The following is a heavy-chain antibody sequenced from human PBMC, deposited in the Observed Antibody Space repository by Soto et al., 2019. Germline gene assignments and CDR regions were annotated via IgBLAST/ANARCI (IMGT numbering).Heavy chain of an antibody. CDR1: GGSISSYY. CDR3: ARDKRRDYYDSSGYSLFDY. CDR2: IYYSGST. J-gene: IGHJ4*02. D-gene: IGHD3-22*01. V-gene: IGHV4-59*01. Sequence: LSLTCTVSGGSISSYYWSWIRQPPGKGLEWIGYIYYSGSTNYNPSLKSRVTISVDTSKNQFSLKLSSVTAADTAVYYCARDKRRDYYDSSGYSLFDYWGQGTLVTVSS.